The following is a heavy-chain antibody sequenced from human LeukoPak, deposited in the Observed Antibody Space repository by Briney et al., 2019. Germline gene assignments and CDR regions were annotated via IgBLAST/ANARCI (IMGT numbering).Heavy chain of an antibody. CDR3: ATSAGRSGGN. CDR2: IKQDGSEK. J-gene: IGHJ4*02. D-gene: IGHD3-10*01. CDR1: GFTFSMYW. V-gene: IGHV3-7*01. Sequence: GGSLRLSCTVSGFTFSMYWMSWVRQAPGKGLEWVANIKQDGSEKYYADSVKGRFTISRDNAKNSLYLQMNSLRAEDTAVYYCATSAGRSGGNWGQGALVTVSS.